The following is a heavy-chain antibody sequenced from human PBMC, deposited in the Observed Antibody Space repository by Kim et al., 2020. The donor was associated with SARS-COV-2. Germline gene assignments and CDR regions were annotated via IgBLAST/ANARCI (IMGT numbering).Heavy chain of an antibody. CDR1: GFSFDDSS. D-gene: IGHD3-3*01. CDR3: AKAGLTDSNWFDS. J-gene: IGHJ5*02. V-gene: IGHV3-9*01. Sequence: GGSLRLSCATSGFSFDDSSMHWVRQAPGKGLEWVSGINYNSGRIAYADSVTGRLTLSRDNPKNSLYLQMNRQRDEDTALYDCAKAGLTDSNWFDSWGQG. CDR2: INYNSGRI.